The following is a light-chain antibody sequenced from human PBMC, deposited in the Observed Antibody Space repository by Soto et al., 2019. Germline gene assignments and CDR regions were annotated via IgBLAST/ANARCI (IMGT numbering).Light chain of an antibody. CDR1: NIGSKS. Sequence: GGNNIGSKSVHWYQQKPGQAPVLVVYDDSDRPSGIPERFSGSNSGNTATLTISRVEAGDEADYYCQVWDSSSDHPYVFGNGTKVTVL. CDR2: DDS. J-gene: IGLJ1*01. V-gene: IGLV3-21*02. CDR3: QVWDSSSDHPYV.